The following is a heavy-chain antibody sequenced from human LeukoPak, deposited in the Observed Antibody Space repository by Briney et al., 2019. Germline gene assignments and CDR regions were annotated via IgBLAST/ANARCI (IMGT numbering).Heavy chain of an antibody. CDR2: ISSSSSYI. CDR3: ARGGGQWLVRGTKSGVDY. CDR1: GFTFSSYS. V-gene: IGHV3-21*01. Sequence: GGSLRLSCAASGFTFSSYSMNWVRQAPGKGLEWVSSISSSSSYIYYADSVKGRFTISRGNAKNSLYLQMNSLRAEDTAVYYCARGGGQWLVRGTKSGVDYWGQGTLVTVSS. D-gene: IGHD6-19*01. J-gene: IGHJ4*02.